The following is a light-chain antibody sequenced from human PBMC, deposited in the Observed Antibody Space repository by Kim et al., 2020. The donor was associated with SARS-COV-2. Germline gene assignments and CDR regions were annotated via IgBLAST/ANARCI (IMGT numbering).Light chain of an antibody. CDR2: RDS. CDR3: QVWDSSTDVV. CDR1: NIGGKN. Sequence: SYELTQSFSVSVALGQTARITCGGNNIGGKNVHWYQQKPGQAPVLVIYRDSNRPSGIPERFSGSNSGNTATLTISRARAGDEADYYCQVWDSSTDVVFGGGTQLTVL. V-gene: IGLV3-9*01. J-gene: IGLJ2*01.